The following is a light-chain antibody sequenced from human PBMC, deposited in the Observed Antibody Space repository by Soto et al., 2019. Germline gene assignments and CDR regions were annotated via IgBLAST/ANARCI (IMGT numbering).Light chain of an antibody. CDR2: DAS. Sequence: QSALTQPASVSGSPGQSITISCTGTSSDVGGYNYVSWYQQHPGKAPKLMIYDASNRPSGVSNRFSGSKSGNTASLTISGLQAEDEADYYCSSYTSSSTLVFDGGTKLTVL. CDR1: SSDVGGYNY. V-gene: IGLV2-14*01. CDR3: SSYTSSSTLV. J-gene: IGLJ2*01.